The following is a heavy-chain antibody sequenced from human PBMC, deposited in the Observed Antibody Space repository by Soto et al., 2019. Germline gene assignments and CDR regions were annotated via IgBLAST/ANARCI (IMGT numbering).Heavy chain of an antibody. CDR1: GYTFTTYA. CDR2: INTGNNNT. Sequence: ASVKVSCKASGYTFTTYAIHWVRQAPGQRLEWTGWINTGNNNTRYSQKIQDRVTITRDTSASTAYMELSSLRSEDTAFYFCARGGSWSDFDHWGQGTLVTVSS. D-gene: IGHD6-13*01. V-gene: IGHV1-3*04. J-gene: IGHJ4*02. CDR3: ARGGSWSDFDH.